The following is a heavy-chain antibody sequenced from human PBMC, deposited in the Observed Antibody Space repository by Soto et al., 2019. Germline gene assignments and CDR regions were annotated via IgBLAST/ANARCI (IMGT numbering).Heavy chain of an antibody. CDR3: ARPRIYCSGGSCPRDSYYYGLDV. Sequence: PGGSLRLPCTASGFTFRSYGMHWVRQAPGKGLEWVAVISYDGSNKYYADSVKGRFTISRDNSKNTLYLQMNSLRAEDTAVYYCARPRIYCSGGSCPRDSYYYGLDVWGQGTTVTVCS. CDR2: ISYDGSNK. CDR1: GFTFRSYG. D-gene: IGHD2-15*01. J-gene: IGHJ6*02. V-gene: IGHV3-30-3*01.